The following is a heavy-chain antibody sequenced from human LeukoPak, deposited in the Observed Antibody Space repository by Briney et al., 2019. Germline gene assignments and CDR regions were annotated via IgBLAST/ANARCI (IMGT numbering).Heavy chain of an antibody. Sequence: SETLSLTCAVSGGSFSGYYWSWIRQPPGKGLEWIGEINHSGSTNYNPSLKSRVTISVDTSKNQFSLKLSSVTAADTAVYYCARGSWAAAAHFDYWGQGTLVTVSS. CDR2: INHSGST. V-gene: IGHV4-34*01. D-gene: IGHD6-13*01. CDR3: ARGSWAAAAHFDY. J-gene: IGHJ4*02. CDR1: GGSFSGYY.